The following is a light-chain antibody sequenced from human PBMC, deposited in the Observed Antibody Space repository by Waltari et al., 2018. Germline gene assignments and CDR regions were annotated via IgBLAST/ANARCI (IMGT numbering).Light chain of an antibody. CDR1: ESSIGSNT. CDR3: SSYRGTSTSVL. J-gene: IGLJ2*01. V-gene: IGLV1-44*01. Sequence: QSVLTQPPSASGTPGQRVTISCFGSESSIGSNTVNWYQQFPGTAPKFLIYSNNQRPSGVPDRFSGSQSANTASLTISGRQAEDEAEYYCSSYRGTSTSVLFGGGTKLTVL. CDR2: SNN.